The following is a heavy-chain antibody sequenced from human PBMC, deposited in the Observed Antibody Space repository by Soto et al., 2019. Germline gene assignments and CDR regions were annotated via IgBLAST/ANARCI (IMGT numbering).Heavy chain of an antibody. V-gene: IGHV1-69*06. J-gene: IGHJ5*02. CDR2: IIPIFGTA. Sequence: QVQLVQSGAEVKKPGSSVKVSCKASGGTFSSYAISWVRQAPGQGLEGMGGIIPIFGTANYAQKFQGRVTITADKSTSTAYMELSSLRSEDTAVYYCARDIVVVVAATPGWFDPWGQGTLVTVSS. D-gene: IGHD2-15*01. CDR3: ARDIVVVVAATPGWFDP. CDR1: GGTFSSYA.